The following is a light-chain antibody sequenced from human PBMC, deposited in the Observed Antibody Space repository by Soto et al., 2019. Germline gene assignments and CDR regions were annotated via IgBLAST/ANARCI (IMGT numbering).Light chain of an antibody. J-gene: IGLJ1*01. V-gene: IGLV2-14*01. CDR1: SSDVGAYNY. CDR3: SSYTSSSTYV. CDR2: DVS. Sequence: QSALTQPASVSGSPGQSITISCTGTSSDVGAYNYVSWYQQHPGKAPKVMIYDVSNRPSGVSNRFSGSKSGNTASLSISGLQAEDEADYYCSSYTSSSTYVFRTGTKVTVL.